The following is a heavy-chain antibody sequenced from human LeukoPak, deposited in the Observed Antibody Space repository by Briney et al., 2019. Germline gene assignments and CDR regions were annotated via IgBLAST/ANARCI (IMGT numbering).Heavy chain of an antibody. CDR1: GFTFSSYA. V-gene: IGHV3-23*01. CDR3: TTDLSWYCSGGSCYYYGMDV. Sequence: GGSLRLSCAASGFTFSSYAMSWVRQAPGKGLEWVSAISGSGGSTYYADSVRGRFTISRDNSKNTLYLQMNSLKTEDTAVYYCTTDLSWYCSGGSCYYYGMDVWGQGTTVTVSS. D-gene: IGHD2-15*01. J-gene: IGHJ6*02. CDR2: ISGSGGST.